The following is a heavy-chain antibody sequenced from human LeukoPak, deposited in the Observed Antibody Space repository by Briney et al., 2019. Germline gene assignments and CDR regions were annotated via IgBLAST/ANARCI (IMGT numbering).Heavy chain of an antibody. Sequence: SETLSLTCTVSGGSISSYYWNWIRQPPGKGLEWIGDIHYSGITNYNPSLKSRVTISLDTSKNQFSLKLSSVTAADTAVYYCLKAAPGPHDAFDVWGQGTVVTVSS. V-gene: IGHV4-59*08. CDR2: IHYSGIT. J-gene: IGHJ3*01. CDR3: LKAAPGPHDAFDV. CDR1: GGSISSYY. D-gene: IGHD6-25*01.